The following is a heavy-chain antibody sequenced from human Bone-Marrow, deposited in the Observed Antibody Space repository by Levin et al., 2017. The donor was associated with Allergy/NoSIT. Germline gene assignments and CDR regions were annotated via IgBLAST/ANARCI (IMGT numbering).Heavy chain of an antibody. J-gene: IGHJ4*02. CDR3: ARQGRTGNYTRLFDL. D-gene: IGHD3/OR15-3a*01. CDR1: GFSLTTSGVG. CDR2: IYYSGTS. Sequence: SGPTLVKPTQTLTLTCTFSGFSLTTSGVGVAWIRQPPGKALEWMGYIYYSGTSDYNPSLKSRISISVDTSKNQFSVSLASVSAADTAVYYCARQGRTGNYTRLFDLWGQGSLVTVSS. V-gene: IGHV4-30-4*08.